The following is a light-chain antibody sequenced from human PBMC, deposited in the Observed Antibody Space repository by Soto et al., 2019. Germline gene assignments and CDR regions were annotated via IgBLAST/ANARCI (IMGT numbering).Light chain of an antibody. Sequence: EIVLTQSPATLSLSPEERATLSCRASQSVSSYLAWYQQKPGQAPRLLIYDASNRATGIPARFSGSGSGTDFTLTISRLEPEDFAVYYCQQYGGMWTFGQGTKVDIK. V-gene: IGKV3-11*01. CDR1: QSVSSY. CDR2: DAS. J-gene: IGKJ1*01. CDR3: QQYGGMWT.